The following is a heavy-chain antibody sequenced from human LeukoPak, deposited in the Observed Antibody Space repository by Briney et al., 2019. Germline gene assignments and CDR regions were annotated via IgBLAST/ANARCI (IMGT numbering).Heavy chain of an antibody. D-gene: IGHD3-22*01. CDR1: GYTFTSYG. J-gene: IGHJ4*02. V-gene: IGHV1-18*01. Sequence: ASVKVSCKASGYTFTSYGISWVRQAPGQGLEWMGWISAYNGNTNYAQKLQSRVTMTRDTSTSTVYMELSSLRSEDTAVYYCARVPYYYDSSEHFDYWGQGTLVTVSS. CDR2: ISAYNGNT. CDR3: ARVPYYYDSSEHFDY.